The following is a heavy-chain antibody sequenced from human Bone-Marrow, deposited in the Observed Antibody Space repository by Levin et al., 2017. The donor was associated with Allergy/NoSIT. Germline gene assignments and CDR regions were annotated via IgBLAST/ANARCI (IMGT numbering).Heavy chain of an antibody. J-gene: IGHJ5*02. V-gene: IGHV3-30*03. CDR1: GINLNSHI. Sequence: GESLKISCEAFGINLNSHIVHWVRQPPGKGLEWLAVISNDGVKKYSDSMKGRLTISRDKSNNTVNLQMDSQRVEDTAVYFCARGRGYSGSFSNWLDPWGQGTLVTVSS. D-gene: IGHD1-26*01. CDR2: ISNDGVKK. CDR3: ARGRGYSGSFSNWLDP.